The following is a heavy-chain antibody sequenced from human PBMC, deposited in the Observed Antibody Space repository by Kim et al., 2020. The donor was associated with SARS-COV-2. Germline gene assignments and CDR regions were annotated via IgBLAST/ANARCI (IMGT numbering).Heavy chain of an antibody. CDR3: ARDKYDILTGHYYYYGMDV. CDR1: GFTFSSYS. V-gene: IGHV3-21*01. CDR2: ISSSSSYI. J-gene: IGHJ6*02. Sequence: GGSLRLSCAASGFTFSSYSMNWVRQAPGKGLEWVSSISSSSSYIYYADSVKGRFTISRDNAKNSLYLQMNSLRAEDTAVYYCARDKYDILTGHYYYYGMDVWGQGTTVTVSS. D-gene: IGHD3-9*01.